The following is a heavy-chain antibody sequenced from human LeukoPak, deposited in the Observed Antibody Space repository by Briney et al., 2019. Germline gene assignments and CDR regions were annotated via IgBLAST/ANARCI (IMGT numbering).Heavy chain of an antibody. V-gene: IGHV4-59*01. J-gene: IGHJ4*02. Sequence: SETLSLTCTVSGGSISSYYWSWIRQPPGKGLEWIGYIYYSGSTNYNPSLKSRVTISVDTSKNQFSLKLSSVTAADTAVYYCAREPAHYYDSSGYFDYWGQGTPVTVSS. D-gene: IGHD3-22*01. CDR2: IYYSGST. CDR1: GGSISSYY. CDR3: AREPAHYYDSSGYFDY.